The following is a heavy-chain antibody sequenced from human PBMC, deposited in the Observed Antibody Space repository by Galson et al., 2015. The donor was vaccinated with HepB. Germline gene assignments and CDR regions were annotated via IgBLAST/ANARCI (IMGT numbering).Heavy chain of an antibody. CDR2: ISGSGGST. D-gene: IGHD3-9*01. J-gene: IGHJ4*02. CDR3: AKDPSYYDILTGYYNY. Sequence: SLRLSCAASGFTFSSYAMSWVRQAPGKGLEWVSAISGSGGSTYYADSVKGRFTISRDNSKNTLYLQMNSLRAEDTAVYYCAKDPSYYDILTGYYNYWGQGTLVTVSS. CDR1: GFTFSSYA. V-gene: IGHV3-23*01.